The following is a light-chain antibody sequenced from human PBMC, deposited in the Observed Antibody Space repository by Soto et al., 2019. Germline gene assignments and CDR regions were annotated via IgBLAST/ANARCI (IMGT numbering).Light chain of an antibody. CDR1: QGISNY. CDR2: AAS. Sequence: DIRMTQSPSPLSASVGDRVTITCRASQGISNYLAWYQQKPGKVPKLLIYAASTLQSGVPSRFSGSGSGTDFTLTISSLQPEDVATYYCQKYNSALFTFGPGTKVDIK. CDR3: QKYNSALFT. V-gene: IGKV1-27*01. J-gene: IGKJ3*01.